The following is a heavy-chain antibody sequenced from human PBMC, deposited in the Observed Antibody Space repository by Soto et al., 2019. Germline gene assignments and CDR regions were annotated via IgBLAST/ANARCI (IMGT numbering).Heavy chain of an antibody. CDR2: IIPIFGTA. J-gene: IGHJ6*02. Sequence: QVQLVQSGAEVKKPGSSVKVSCKASGGTFSSYAISWVRQAPGQGLEWMGGIIPIFGTANYAQKFQGRVTITADKSTSRAYMELSSLRSDDTAVYYCAGDRAYGSGSYSYYGMDVWGQGTTVTVS. CDR3: AGDRAYGSGSYSYYGMDV. D-gene: IGHD3-10*01. CDR1: GGTFSSYA. V-gene: IGHV1-69*06.